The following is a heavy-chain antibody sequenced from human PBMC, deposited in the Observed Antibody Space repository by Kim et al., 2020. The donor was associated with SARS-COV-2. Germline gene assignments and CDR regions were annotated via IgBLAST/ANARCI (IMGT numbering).Heavy chain of an antibody. CDR2: IYYSGST. Sequence: SETLSLTCTVSGGSISSYYWSWIRQPPGKGLEWIGYIYYSGSTNYNPSLKSRVTISVDTSKNQFSLKLSSVTAADTAVYYCARGSEWELLKFDYWGQGTLVTVSS. CDR3: ARGSEWELLKFDY. J-gene: IGHJ4*02. CDR1: GGSISSYY. D-gene: IGHD1-26*01. V-gene: IGHV4-59*01.